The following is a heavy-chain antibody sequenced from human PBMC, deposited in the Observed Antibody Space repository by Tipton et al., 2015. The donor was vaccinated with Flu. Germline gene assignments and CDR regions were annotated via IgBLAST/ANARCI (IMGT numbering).Heavy chain of an antibody. D-gene: IGHD2/OR15-2a*01. CDR1: GGSIGVTTYY. CDR3: ARLSLSFHAFDI. V-gene: IGHV4-39*07. Sequence: TLSLTCTVSGGSIGVTTYYWGWIRQPPGKGLEYIGSVYYTGGTYFNPSLKSRVTVSIDTSKKQFSLKLNSVTAADTAVYYCARLSLSFHAFDIWGQGTTVIVSS. CDR2: VYYTGGT. J-gene: IGHJ3*02.